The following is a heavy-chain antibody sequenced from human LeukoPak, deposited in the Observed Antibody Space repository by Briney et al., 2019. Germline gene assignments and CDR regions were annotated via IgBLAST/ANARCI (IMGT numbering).Heavy chain of an antibody. CDR3: ARDDNFNYYGSGKGFDY. V-gene: IGHV3-9*01. J-gene: IGHJ4*02. CDR1: GFTFDDYA. D-gene: IGHD3-10*01. CDR2: ISWNSGSI. Sequence: GGSLRLSCAASGFTFDDYAMHWVRQAPGKGLEWVSGISWNSGSIGYADSVKGRFTISRDNAKNSLYLQMNSLRAEDTAVYYCARDDNFNYYGSGKGFDYWGQGTLVTVSS.